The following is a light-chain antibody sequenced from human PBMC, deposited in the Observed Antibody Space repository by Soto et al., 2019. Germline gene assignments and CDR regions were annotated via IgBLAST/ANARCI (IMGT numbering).Light chain of an antibody. V-gene: IGKV1-5*03. J-gene: IGKJ1*01. Sequence: IQMTQSPFTPSVSVGSRVTITCRASQTISSWLAWYQQKPGKAPKLLIYKASTLKSGVPSRFSGSGSGTEFTLTISSLQPDDFATYYCQHYNSYSEPFGQGTIVAIK. CDR2: KAS. CDR3: QHYNSYSEP. CDR1: QTISSW.